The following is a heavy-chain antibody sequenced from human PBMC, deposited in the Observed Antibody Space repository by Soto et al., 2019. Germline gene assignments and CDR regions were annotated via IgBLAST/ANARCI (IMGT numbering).Heavy chain of an antibody. Sequence: EVQLVESGGGLVKPGGSLRLSCAASGFTFSNAWMNWVRQAPGKGLEWVGRIKSKTDGRTTDYAAPVKGRFTISRDDSNNTLYLQMNSMKTEDTAVYYCATGAKDSSGCYYWGKGTLVTVSS. CDR3: ATGAKDSSGCYY. CDR2: IKSKTDGRTT. CDR1: GFTFSNAW. D-gene: IGHD3-22*01. J-gene: IGHJ4*02. V-gene: IGHV3-15*07.